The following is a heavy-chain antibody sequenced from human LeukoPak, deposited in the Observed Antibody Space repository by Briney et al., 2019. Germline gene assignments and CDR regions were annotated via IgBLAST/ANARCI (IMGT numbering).Heavy chain of an antibody. CDR1: GSTFSSYA. CDR3: ARDRSLWSSGYYSAFDY. CDR2: ISYDGSNK. V-gene: IGHV3-30-3*01. D-gene: IGHD3-22*01. J-gene: IGHJ4*02. Sequence: GGSLRLSCAASGSTFSSYAMHWVRQAPGKGLEWVAVISYDGSNKYYADSVKGRFTISRDNSKNTLYLQMNSLRAEDTAVYYCARDRSLWSSGYYSAFDYWGQGTLVTVSS.